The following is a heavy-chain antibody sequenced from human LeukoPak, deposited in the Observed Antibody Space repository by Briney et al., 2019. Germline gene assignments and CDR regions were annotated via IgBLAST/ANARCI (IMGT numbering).Heavy chain of an antibody. J-gene: IGHJ4*02. CDR3: ARDEGDYVWGSHSI. CDR1: GFTFSSYE. D-gene: IGHD3-16*01. Sequence: GGSLRLSCAASGFTFSSYEMNWVRQAPGKGLEWVSYISSSGSTIYYADSVKGRFTISRDNAKNSLYLQMNSLRAEDTAVYYCARDEGDYVWGSHSIWGQGTLVTVSS. V-gene: IGHV3-48*03. CDR2: ISSSGSTI.